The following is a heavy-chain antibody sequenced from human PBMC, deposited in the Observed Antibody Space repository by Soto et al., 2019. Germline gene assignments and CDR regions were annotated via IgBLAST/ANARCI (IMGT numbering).Heavy chain of an antibody. D-gene: IGHD3-10*02. V-gene: IGHV1-69*01. CDR1: GGTFGSYP. Sequence: QVQLVQSGAEVKKPGSSVKVSCKASGGTFGSYPISWVRQVPGQGLEWMGGIIPVFNTTTYAQTFKGRLAITADVSTSKADTELSRMKSEDTAAYYCVRDLGGYCNRTMCYFGDYWFDPWAQGTLVTVSS. CDR3: VRDLGGYCNRTMCYFGDYWFDP. CDR2: IIPVFNTT. J-gene: IGHJ5*02.